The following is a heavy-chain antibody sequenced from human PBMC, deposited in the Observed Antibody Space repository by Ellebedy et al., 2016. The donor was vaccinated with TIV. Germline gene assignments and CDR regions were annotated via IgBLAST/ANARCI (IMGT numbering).Heavy chain of an antibody. CDR1: GYTLTELS. J-gene: IGHJ4*02. D-gene: IGHD6-13*01. V-gene: IGHV1-2*02. CDR2: INPNSGGT. CDR3: ARDRWLNIAAAGTCGY. Sequence: ASVKVSCKVSGYTLTELSMHWVRQAPGKGLEWMGWINPNSGGTNYAQKFQGRVTMTRDTSISTAYMELSRLRSDDTAVYYCARDRWLNIAAAGTCGYWGQGTLVTVSS.